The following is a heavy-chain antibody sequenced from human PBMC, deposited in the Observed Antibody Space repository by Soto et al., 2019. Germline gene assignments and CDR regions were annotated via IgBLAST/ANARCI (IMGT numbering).Heavy chain of an antibody. D-gene: IGHD3-22*01. Sequence: QVQLVESGGGVVQPGRSLRLSCAASGFTFSNYGMHWVRQAPGKGLECVAVISYDGSSKYYADSVNGRFTISRDNSKNTLYLHMNSLRAEDTAVYYCAKDHSVGSSGYYTLFDYWGQGTLVTVSS. V-gene: IGHV3-30*18. J-gene: IGHJ4*02. CDR2: ISYDGSSK. CDR1: GFTFSNYG. CDR3: AKDHSVGSSGYYTLFDY.